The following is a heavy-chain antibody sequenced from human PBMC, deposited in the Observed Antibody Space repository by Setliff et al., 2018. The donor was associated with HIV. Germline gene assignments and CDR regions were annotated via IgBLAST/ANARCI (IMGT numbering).Heavy chain of an antibody. V-gene: IGHV3-11*03. D-gene: IGHD1-1*01. CDR2: ISSSSSYT. CDR1: GFTFSDYY. Sequence: GGSLRLSCAASGFTFSDYYMSWIRQAPGKGLEWVSYISSSSSYTNYADSVKGRFTISRDNAKNSLYLQMNSLRAEDTAVYYCARRGNLLEGRQLDSWGQGTLVTVSS. CDR3: ARRGNLLEGRQLDS. J-gene: IGHJ4*02.